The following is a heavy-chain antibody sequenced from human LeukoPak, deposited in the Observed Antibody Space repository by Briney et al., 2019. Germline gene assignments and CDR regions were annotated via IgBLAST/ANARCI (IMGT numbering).Heavy chain of an antibody. J-gene: IGHJ4*02. D-gene: IGHD3-10*01. CDR2: IYHGGST. CDR1: GSSISSSYY. CDR3: ARHLDYYGSGIYEY. Sequence: KSSETLSLTCTVSGSSISSSYYWGWIRQPPGKGLEWIGSIYHGGSTFYNPSLKSRVTISVDTSKNQFSLKLSSVTAADTAVYYCARHLDYYGSGIYEYWGQGTLVTVSS. V-gene: IGHV4-38-2*02.